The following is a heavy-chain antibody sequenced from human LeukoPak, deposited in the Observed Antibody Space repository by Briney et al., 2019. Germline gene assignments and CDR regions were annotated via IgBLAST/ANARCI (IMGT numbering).Heavy chain of an antibody. Sequence: GASVKVSCKASGYTFTSYGISWVRQAPGQGLEWMGWISAYNGNTNYAQKLQGRVTMTTDTSTSTAYMELRSLRSDATAVYYCARDPRYSSGWYGNFDYWGQGTLVTVSS. J-gene: IGHJ4*02. D-gene: IGHD6-19*01. CDR1: GYTFTSYG. V-gene: IGHV1-18*01. CDR2: ISAYNGNT. CDR3: ARDPRYSSGWYGNFDY.